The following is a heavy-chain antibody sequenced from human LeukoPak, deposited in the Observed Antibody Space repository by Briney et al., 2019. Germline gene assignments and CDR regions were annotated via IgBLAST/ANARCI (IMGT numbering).Heavy chain of an antibody. V-gene: IGHV4-59*01. CDR1: GGSISSYY. CDR3: ARSDFWSGYYLDY. Sequence: SETLSLTCTVSGGSISSYYWSWIRLPPGKGLEWIGYIYYSGCTNYNPSLKSRVTISVDTSKNQFSLKLSSVTAADTAVYYCARSDFWSGYYLDYWGQGTLVTVSS. D-gene: IGHD3-3*01. CDR2: IYYSGCT. J-gene: IGHJ4*02.